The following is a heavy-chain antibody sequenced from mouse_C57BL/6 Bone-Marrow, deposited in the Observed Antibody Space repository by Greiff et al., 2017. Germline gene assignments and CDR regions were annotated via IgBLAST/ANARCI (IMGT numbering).Heavy chain of an antibody. Sequence: QVHVKQPGAELVKPGASVKMSCKASGHTFTSYWITWVKQRPGQGLEWIGDIYPGNGRTNYNEKFKSKATLTVDTSSSTVHMQLTSLTSADSAVYYCARKRYPYWYFDVWGTGTTVTVSS. D-gene: IGHD1-1*01. J-gene: IGHJ1*03. CDR2: IYPGNGRT. CDR1: GHTFTSYW. V-gene: IGHV1-55*01. CDR3: ARKRYPYWYFDV.